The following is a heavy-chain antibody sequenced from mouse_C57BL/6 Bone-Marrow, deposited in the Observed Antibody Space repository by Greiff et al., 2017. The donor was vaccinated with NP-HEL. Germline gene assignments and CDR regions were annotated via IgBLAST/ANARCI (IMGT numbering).Heavy chain of an antibody. CDR2: ISSGGSYT. CDR3: ARHYGHY. CDR1: GFTFSSYG. D-gene: IGHD1-2*01. J-gene: IGHJ2*01. Sequence: EVNVVESGGDLVKPGGSLKLSCAASGFTFSSYGMSWVRQTPDKRLEWVATISSGGSYTYYPDSVKGRFTISRDNAKNTLYLQMSSLKSEDTAMYYCARHYGHYWGQGTTLTVSS. V-gene: IGHV5-6*01.